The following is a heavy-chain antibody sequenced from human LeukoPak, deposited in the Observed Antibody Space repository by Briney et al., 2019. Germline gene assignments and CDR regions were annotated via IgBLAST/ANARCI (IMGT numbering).Heavy chain of an antibody. J-gene: IGHJ4*02. D-gene: IGHD6-19*01. CDR3: ASRSRQWLGVDY. CDR2: ISGSGGST. Sequence: GGSLRLSCAASGFTFSSYAMSWVRQAPGKGLEWVSAISGSGGSTYYADSVKGRFTISRDNSKNTLYLQMNSLRAEDTAVYYCASRSRQWLGVDYWGQGTLVTVSS. CDR1: GFTFSSYA. V-gene: IGHV3-23*01.